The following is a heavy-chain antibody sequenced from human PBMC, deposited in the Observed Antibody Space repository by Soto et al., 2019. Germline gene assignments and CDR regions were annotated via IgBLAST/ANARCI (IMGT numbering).Heavy chain of an antibody. CDR3: ARGRTGMDV. CDR2: INHGGRT. J-gene: IGHJ6*02. CDR1: GGSFSGYY. Sequence: SETLSLTCAVYGGSFSGYYWSWIRQPPGKWLEWIGEINHGGRTNYSPSLKSRLTISVDTSKNQFSLKLTSVTAADTAVYYCARGRTGMDVWGQVXTVTV. V-gene: IGHV4-34*01.